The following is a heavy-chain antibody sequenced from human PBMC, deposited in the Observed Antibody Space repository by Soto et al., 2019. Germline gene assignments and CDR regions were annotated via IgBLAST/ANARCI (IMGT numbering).Heavy chain of an antibody. Sequence: GGSLRLSCAASGFTFDDYAMHWVRQAPGKGLEWVSGISWNSGSIGYADSVKGRFTISRDNAKNSLYLQMNSLRAEDTALYYCAKSLEWSRHPLHAHYYMDVWGKGTTVTVSS. V-gene: IGHV3-9*01. CDR1: GFTFDDYA. J-gene: IGHJ6*03. CDR2: ISWNSGSI. CDR3: AKSLEWSRHPLHAHYYMDV. D-gene: IGHD3-3*01.